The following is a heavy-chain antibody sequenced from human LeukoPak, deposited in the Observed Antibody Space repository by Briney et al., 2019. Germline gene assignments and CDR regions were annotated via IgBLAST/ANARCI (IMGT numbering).Heavy chain of an antibody. CDR2: IYYSGST. CDR1: GGSISSYY. V-gene: IGHV4-59*01. Sequence: PSETLSLTCTVSGGSISSYYWSWIRQPPGKGLEWIGYIYYSGSTNYNSSFKSRVTISIDTSKNQFSLKLSSVTAADTAVYYCARDDYDILTGYPSGFDYWGQGTLVTVSS. D-gene: IGHD3-9*01. J-gene: IGHJ4*02. CDR3: ARDDYDILTGYPSGFDY.